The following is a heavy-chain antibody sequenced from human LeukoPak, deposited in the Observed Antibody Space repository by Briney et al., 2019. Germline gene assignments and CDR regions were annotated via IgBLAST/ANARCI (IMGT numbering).Heavy chain of an antibody. CDR3: ARESPFGFFDF. CDR1: SGSISSYY. Sequence: KPSETLSLTCTVSSGSISSYYWSWIRQPPGKGLEWIGYIYYSGSTNYNPSLKSRVSISVDTSKNQFSLKLSSVTAADTAVYYCARESPFGFFDFWGRGTLVIVSS. J-gene: IGHJ2*01. CDR2: IYYSGST. D-gene: IGHD3-3*02. V-gene: IGHV4-59*01.